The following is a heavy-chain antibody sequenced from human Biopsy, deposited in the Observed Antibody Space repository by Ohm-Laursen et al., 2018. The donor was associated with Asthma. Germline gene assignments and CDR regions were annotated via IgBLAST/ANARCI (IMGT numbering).Heavy chain of an antibody. J-gene: IGHJ2*01. Sequence: SETLSLTYTVSGGSMSSSSYYWGWIRQPPGKGLAWVSYISYSGSTDYNPSLKSRLTISMDTSKNQFSLKLSSVTAADTAVYYCARVPTTLRYFDLWGRGTLVTVSS. CDR2: ISYSGST. V-gene: IGHV4-61*05. D-gene: IGHD2-15*01. CDR3: ARVPTTLRYFDL. CDR1: GGSMSSSSYY.